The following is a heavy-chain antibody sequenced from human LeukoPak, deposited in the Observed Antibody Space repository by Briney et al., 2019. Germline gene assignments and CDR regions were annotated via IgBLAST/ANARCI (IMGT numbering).Heavy chain of an antibody. J-gene: IGHJ4*02. V-gene: IGHV3-23*01. Sequence: GGSLRLSCAASGFTFSSYAMSWVRQAPGKGLEWVSAISGSGGSTYYADSVKGRFTISRDNSKNTLYLQMNSLRAEDTAVYYCAKSQGDSSSWYYFDYWGQGTLVTVSS. CDR2: ISGSGGST. CDR1: GFTFSSYA. CDR3: AKSQGDSSSWYYFDY. D-gene: IGHD6-13*01.